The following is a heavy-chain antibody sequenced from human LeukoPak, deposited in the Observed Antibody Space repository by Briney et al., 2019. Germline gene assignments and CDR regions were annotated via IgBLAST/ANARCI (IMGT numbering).Heavy chain of an antibody. CDR1: GGSISNSRYY. CDR3: ATCIAVAGINYFDY. J-gene: IGHJ4*02. CDR2: IYHSGST. V-gene: IGHV4-39*07. Sequence: PSETLSFTCSVSGGSISNSRYYWGWLRQPPGKGLEWIGEIYHSGSTNYNPSLKSRVSISVDKSKNQFSLKLSSVTAADTAVYYCATCIAVAGINYFDYWGQGTLVTVSS. D-gene: IGHD6-19*01.